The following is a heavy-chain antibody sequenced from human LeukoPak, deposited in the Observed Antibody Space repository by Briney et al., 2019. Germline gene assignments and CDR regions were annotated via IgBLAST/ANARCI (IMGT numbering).Heavy chain of an antibody. CDR2: NNSNSGST. CDR3: ARRSCSGGSCPRHWFDT. Sequence: ASVKVFCKASGYTFTGCYMHGVRQASGQGLGWMGWNNSNSGSTTYAQKFQGTVTTTRATSISTAYMELSRLRSDDTAVYYCARRSCSGGSCPRHWFDTWGQGTLVTVSS. V-gene: IGHV1-2*02. D-gene: IGHD2-15*01. CDR1: GYTFTGCY. J-gene: IGHJ5*02.